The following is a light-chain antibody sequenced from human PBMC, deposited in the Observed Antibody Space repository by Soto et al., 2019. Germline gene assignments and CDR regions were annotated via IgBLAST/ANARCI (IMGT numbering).Light chain of an antibody. CDR1: QDIDKN. Sequence: IQLTQSPSSLSASVGDRVTITCQASQDIDKNLNWYQQKPGKAPKLLIYDASSLQTGVPSRFSGSGCATDFTFTISSLQPEDIATYYCQQYDNLLPITFGQGTRLEIK. J-gene: IGKJ5*01. CDR2: DAS. CDR3: QQYDNLLPIT. V-gene: IGKV1-33*01.